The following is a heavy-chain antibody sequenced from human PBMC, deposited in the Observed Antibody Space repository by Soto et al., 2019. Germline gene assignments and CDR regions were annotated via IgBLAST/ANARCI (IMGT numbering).Heavy chain of an antibody. J-gene: IGHJ6*03. V-gene: IGHV4-34*01. D-gene: IGHD3-10*01. CDR1: GGSFSGYY. Sequence: PSETLSLTCAVYGGSFSGYYWSWIRQPPGKGLEWIGEINHSGSTNYNPFLKSRVPISVDTSKNQFFLKLSSVSAADTAVYYCAGARMGVRGEYYYYYYMDVWGKGTTVTVSS. CDR2: INHSGST. CDR3: AGARMGVRGEYYYYYYMDV.